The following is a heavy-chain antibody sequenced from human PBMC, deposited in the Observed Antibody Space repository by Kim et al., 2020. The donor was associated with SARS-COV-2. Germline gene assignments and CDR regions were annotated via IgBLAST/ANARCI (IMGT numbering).Heavy chain of an antibody. CDR1: GFTLSSYA. CDR3: AKALAELSMALDH. CDR2: ISGSGTII. D-gene: IGHD1-7*01. V-gene: IGHV3-23*01. Sequence: GGSLRLSCEGSGFTLSSYAMSWVRQAPGKGLEWLSSISGSGTIIHYADSVKGRFTLSKDNSKSTVYLQINSLRAEDTAVYYCAKALAELSMALDHWGQGTLVTVSS. J-gene: IGHJ4*02.